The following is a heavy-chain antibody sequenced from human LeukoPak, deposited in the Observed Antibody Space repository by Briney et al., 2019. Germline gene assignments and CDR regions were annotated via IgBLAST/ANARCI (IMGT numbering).Heavy chain of an antibody. Sequence: SENLSLNCAVSGGSISSSNWWRWVRQPPGKGLEWIGEIYHSGSTNYNPSLKSRVTISVDKSKNQFSLKLSSVTAADTAVYYCARDFRANYGSGSYFSYWGQGTLVTVSS. CDR2: IYHSGST. D-gene: IGHD3-10*01. CDR1: GGSISSSNW. J-gene: IGHJ4*02. CDR3: ARDFRANYGSGSYFSY. V-gene: IGHV4-4*02.